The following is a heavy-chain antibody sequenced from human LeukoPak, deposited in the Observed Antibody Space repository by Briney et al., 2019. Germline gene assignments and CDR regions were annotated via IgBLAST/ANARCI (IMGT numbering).Heavy chain of an antibody. V-gene: IGHV4-39*01. Sequence: SETLSLTCTVSGGSISSSSYYWGWIRQPPGKGLEWIGSLYYSGSTYYNPSLKSRVTMSVDTSKNQFSLKLSSVTAADTAVYYCAGGTAVAGTNWFDPWGQGTLVTVSS. D-gene: IGHD6-19*01. CDR2: LYYSGST. CDR3: AGGTAVAGTNWFDP. J-gene: IGHJ5*02. CDR1: GGSISSSSYY.